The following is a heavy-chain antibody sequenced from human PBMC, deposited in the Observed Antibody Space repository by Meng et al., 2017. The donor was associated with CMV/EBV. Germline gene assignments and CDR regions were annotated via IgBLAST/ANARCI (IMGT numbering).Heavy chain of an antibody. CDR2: INHSGST. Sequence: PGLLNPSVSLPLTFAFYGGALSGYYGSWIRQPPGKGLEWIGEINHSGSTNYNPSLKSRVTISVDTSKNQFSLKLSSVTAADTAVYYCARVWDSGWDYWGQGTLVTVSS. CDR1: GGALSGYY. CDR3: ARVWDSGWDY. D-gene: IGHD3-22*01. J-gene: IGHJ4*02. V-gene: IGHV4-34*01.